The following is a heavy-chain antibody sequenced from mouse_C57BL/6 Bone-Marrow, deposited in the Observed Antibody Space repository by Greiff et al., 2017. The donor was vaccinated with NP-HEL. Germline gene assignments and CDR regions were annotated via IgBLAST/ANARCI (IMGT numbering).Heavy chain of an antibody. D-gene: IGHD1-1*01. CDR3: ARSYGSRGGLYYAMDY. J-gene: IGHJ4*01. V-gene: IGHV1-18*01. CDR2: INPNNGGT. Sequence: EVQLQQSGPELVKPGASVKIPCKASGYTFTDYNMDWVKQSHGKSLEWIGDINPNNGGTIYNQKFKGKATLTVDKSSSTAYMELRSLTSEDTAVYYCARSYGSRGGLYYAMDYWGQGTSVTVSS. CDR1: GYTFTDYN.